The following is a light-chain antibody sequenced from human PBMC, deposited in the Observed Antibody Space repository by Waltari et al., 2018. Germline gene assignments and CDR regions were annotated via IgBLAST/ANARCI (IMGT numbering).Light chain of an antibody. J-gene: IGLJ1*01. V-gene: IGLV2-23*01. CDR2: EGS. CDR1: RSDVGSYNL. Sequence: QSALTQPASVSGSPGQSIPISCTGTRSDVGSYNLVSWYQQHPGKAPKLMIYEGSKRPSGVSNRFSGSKSGNTASLTISGLQAEDEADYYCCSYAGSSTPYVFGTGTKVTVL. CDR3: CSYAGSSTPYV.